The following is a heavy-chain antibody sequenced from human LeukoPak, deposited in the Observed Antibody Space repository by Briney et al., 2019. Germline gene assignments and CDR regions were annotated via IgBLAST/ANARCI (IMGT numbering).Heavy chain of an antibody. D-gene: IGHD4-17*01. CDR3: ARLHDYGDFDAFDI. J-gene: IGHJ3*02. CDR2: IWYDGSNK. CDR1: GFTFSSYG. Sequence: GGSLRLPCAASGFTFSSYGMHWVRQAPGKGLEWVAVIWYDGSNKYYADSVKGRFTISRDNSKNTLYLQMNSLRAEDTAVYYCARLHDYGDFDAFDIWGQGTMVTVSS. V-gene: IGHV3-33*01.